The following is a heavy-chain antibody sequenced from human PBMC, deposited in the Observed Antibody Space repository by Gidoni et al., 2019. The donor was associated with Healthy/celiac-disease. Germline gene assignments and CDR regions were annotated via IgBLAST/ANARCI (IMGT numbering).Heavy chain of an antibody. Sequence: EVQLLESGGGLVQPGGSLRLSCAASGFTFSSYAMSWVRQAPGKGLEWVSAISGSGGSTYYADSVKGRFTISRDNSKNTLYLQMNSLRAEDTAVYYCAKDRRVTIFGVVIHNWFDPWGQGTLVTVSS. CDR3: AKDRRVTIFGVVIHNWFDP. CDR1: GFTFSSYA. J-gene: IGHJ5*02. CDR2: ISGSGGST. V-gene: IGHV3-23*01. D-gene: IGHD3-3*01.